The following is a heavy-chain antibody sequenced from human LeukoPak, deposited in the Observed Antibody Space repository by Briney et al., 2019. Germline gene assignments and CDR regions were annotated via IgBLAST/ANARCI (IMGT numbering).Heavy chain of an antibody. J-gene: IGHJ4*02. CDR2: IYYSDSP. D-gene: IGHD6-19*01. CDR3: ARRSGWFY. V-gene: IGHV4-39*07. Sequence: SETLSLTCTVSGGSISSSSYYWGWIRQPPGKGLEWIGSIYYSDSPYYNPSLKSRVTISVDKSKNQFSLKLSSVTAADTAVYYCARRSGWFYWGQGTLVTVSS. CDR1: GGSISSSSYY.